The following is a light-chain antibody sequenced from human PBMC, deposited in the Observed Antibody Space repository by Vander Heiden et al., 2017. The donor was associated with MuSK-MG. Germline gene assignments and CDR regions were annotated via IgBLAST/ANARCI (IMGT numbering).Light chain of an antibody. CDR2: AAS. J-gene: IGKJ1*01. CDR1: QSIRNY. CDR3: QQCDSTPWT. V-gene: IGKV1-39*01. Sequence: DIQMTQSPSSLSASVGDRVTITCRASQSIRNYLNWYQQKPGKAPKFLIHAASNLQSGVPSRFSGSGSGTDFTLTISSLQPEDFATYYCQQCDSTPWTFGQGTKVEIK.